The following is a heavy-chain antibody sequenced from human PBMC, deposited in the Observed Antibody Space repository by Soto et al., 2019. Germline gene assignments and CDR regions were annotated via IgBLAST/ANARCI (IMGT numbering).Heavy chain of an antibody. CDR1: GCTFSSYA. CDR2: ISGSGGST. D-gene: IGHD6-19*01. Sequence: GGSLRLSCAASGCTFSSYAMSWVRQAPGKGLEWVSAISGSGGSTYYADSVKGRFTISRDNSKNTLYLQMNSLRAEDTAVYYCAKDPIAVAPEPRGEDWFDPWGQGTLVTVSS. CDR3: AKDPIAVAPEPRGEDWFDP. J-gene: IGHJ5*02. V-gene: IGHV3-23*01.